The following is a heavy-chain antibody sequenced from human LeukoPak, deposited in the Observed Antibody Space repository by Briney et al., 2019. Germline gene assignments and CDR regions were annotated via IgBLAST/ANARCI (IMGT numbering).Heavy chain of an antibody. CDR2: IWYDGSNK. CDR1: GFTFSSYG. D-gene: IGHD3-16*01. V-gene: IGHV3-33*01. Sequence: GRSLRLSCAASGFTFSSYGMHWVRQAPGKGLEWVAVIWYDGSNKYYADSVKGRFTISRDNSKNSLYLQMNSLRAEDTAVYYCARGAFGWFDPWGQGTLVTVSS. CDR3: ARGAFGWFDP. J-gene: IGHJ5*02.